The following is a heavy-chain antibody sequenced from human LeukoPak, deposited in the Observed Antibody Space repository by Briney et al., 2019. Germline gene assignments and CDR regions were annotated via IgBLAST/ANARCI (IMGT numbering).Heavy chain of an antibody. CDR3: ARDIYGGSYYTGDY. Sequence: GGSLRLSCAASGFTFRSCGMSWVRQAQGKGLEWVANIKQDGSEKYYVDSVKGRFTISRDNAKNSLYLQMNSLRAEDTAVYYCARDIYGGSYYTGDYWGQGTLVTVSS. CDR1: GFTFRSCG. J-gene: IGHJ4*02. CDR2: IKQDGSEK. V-gene: IGHV3-7*03. D-gene: IGHD1-26*01.